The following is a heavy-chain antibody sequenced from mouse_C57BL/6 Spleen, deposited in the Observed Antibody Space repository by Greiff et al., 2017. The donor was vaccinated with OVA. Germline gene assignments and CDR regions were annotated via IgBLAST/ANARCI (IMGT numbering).Heavy chain of an antibody. CDR3: TRDYYGSSLGYFEV. CDR1: GFTFSSYA. J-gene: IGHJ1*03. D-gene: IGHD1-1*01. Sequence: EVKLVESGEGLVKPGGSLKLSCAASGFTFSSYAMSWVRQTPEKRLEWVAYISSGGDYIYYADTVTGRFTISRDNARNTLYLQMSSLKSEDTAMDYGTRDYYGSSLGYFEVWGTGTTVTVSS. V-gene: IGHV5-9-1*02. CDR2: ISSGGDYI.